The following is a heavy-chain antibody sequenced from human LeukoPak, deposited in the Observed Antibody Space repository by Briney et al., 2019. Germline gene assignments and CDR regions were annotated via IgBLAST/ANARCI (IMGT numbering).Heavy chain of an antibody. Sequence: GGSLRLSCAASGFTFSSYEMNWVRQAPGKGVEWVSYISSSGSTIYYADSVKGRFTISRDNAKNSLYLQMNSLRAEDTAVYYRARDRPENYGDYRPFDYWGQGTLVTVSS. CDR1: GFTFSSYE. J-gene: IGHJ4*02. CDR3: ARDRPENYGDYRPFDY. CDR2: ISSSGSTI. D-gene: IGHD4-17*01. V-gene: IGHV3-48*03.